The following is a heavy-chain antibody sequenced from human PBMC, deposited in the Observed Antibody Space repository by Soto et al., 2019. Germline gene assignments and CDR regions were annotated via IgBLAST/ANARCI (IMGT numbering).Heavy chain of an antibody. CDR2: ISSSSSTI. CDR3: ARGDDYGEFPWYFDL. D-gene: IGHD4-17*01. CDR1: GFTFSSYS. J-gene: IGHJ2*01. V-gene: IGHV3-48*01. Sequence: GGSLRLSCAASGFTFSSYSMNWVRQAPGKGLEWVSYISSSSSTIYYADSVKGRFTISRDNAKNSLYLQMNSLRAEDTAVYYCARGDDYGEFPWYFDLWGRGTLVTVSS.